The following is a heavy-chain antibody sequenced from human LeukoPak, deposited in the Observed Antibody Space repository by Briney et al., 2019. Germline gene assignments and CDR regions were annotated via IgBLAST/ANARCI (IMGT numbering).Heavy chain of an antibody. V-gene: IGHV3-7*03. CDR1: GFTFSSYW. CDR2: IKQDGSEK. CDR3: ARDLYCSSTGCYLRYYYYYGMDV. Sequence: GGSLRLSCAASGFTFSSYWRSWVRQAPGKGLEWVANIKQDGSEKYYVDSVKGRFTISRDNAKNSLYLQMNSLRAEDTAVYYCARDLYCSSTGCYLRYYYYYGMDVWGKGTTVTVSS. J-gene: IGHJ6*04. D-gene: IGHD2-2*01.